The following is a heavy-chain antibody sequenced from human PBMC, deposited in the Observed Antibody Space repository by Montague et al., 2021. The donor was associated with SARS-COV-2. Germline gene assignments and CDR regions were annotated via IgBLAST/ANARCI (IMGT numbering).Heavy chain of an antibody. D-gene: IGHD6-25*01. CDR1: GGSINSDSYY. J-gene: IGHJ4*02. Sequence: SETLSLTCSVSGGSINSDSYYWGWIRQPPGKTLEWVGSVHYSGNIYYNLPLRRRVAISVDPSKNQFSLNVSSVTAADTAVYYCVRHGYRPVVLNDYWGQGTLVTVSS. CDR2: VHYSGNI. CDR3: VRHGYRPVVLNDY. V-gene: IGHV4-39*01.